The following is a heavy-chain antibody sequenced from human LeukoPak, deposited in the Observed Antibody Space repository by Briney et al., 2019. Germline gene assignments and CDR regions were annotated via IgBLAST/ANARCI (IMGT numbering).Heavy chain of an antibody. CDR3: AKVSCGGNCFYAFDV. J-gene: IGHJ3*01. CDR1: GFTFSSYA. V-gene: IGHV3-23*01. CDR2: IIASIGYP. D-gene: IGHD2-21*02. Sequence: GGSLRLSCATSGFTFSSYALNWVRQAPGKGVEWGAGIIASIGYPFYSVSLKGRFTISRDSSKRTLFLQMNSLRAEDTAVYYCAKVSCGGNCFYAFDVWGRGTMVAVSS.